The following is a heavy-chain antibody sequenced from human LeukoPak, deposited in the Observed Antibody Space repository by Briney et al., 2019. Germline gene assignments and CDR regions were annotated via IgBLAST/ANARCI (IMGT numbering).Heavy chain of an antibody. CDR1: GFTFNSYA. V-gene: IGHV3-23*01. CDR3: ARHRSSWLIDY. Sequence: GGSLRLSCAASGFTFNSYAMSWVRQAPWERLQWVSGISDSGGNTYYADSVRGRFTISRDNSKNTLYLQMDSLRAEDTAVYYCARHRSSWLIDYWGQGTLVTVSS. D-gene: IGHD6-6*01. J-gene: IGHJ4*02. CDR2: ISDSGGNT.